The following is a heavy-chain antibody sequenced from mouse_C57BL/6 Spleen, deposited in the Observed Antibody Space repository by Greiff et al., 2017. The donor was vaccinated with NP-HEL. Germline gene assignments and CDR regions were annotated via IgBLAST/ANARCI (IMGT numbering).Heavy chain of an antibody. CDR3: ASSYYSNYGYAMDY. D-gene: IGHD2-5*01. CDR1: GFSLTSYA. J-gene: IGHJ4*01. CDR2: IWTGGGT. Sequence: QVQLQQSGPGLVAPSQSLSITCTVSGFSLTSYAISWVRQPPGKGLEWLGVIWTGGGTNYNSALKSRLSISKDNSKSQVFLKMNSLQTDDTARYYCASSYYSNYGYAMDYWGQGTSVTVSS. V-gene: IGHV2-9-1*01.